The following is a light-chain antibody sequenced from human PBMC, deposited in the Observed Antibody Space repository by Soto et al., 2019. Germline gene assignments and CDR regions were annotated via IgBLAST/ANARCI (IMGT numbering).Light chain of an antibody. CDR1: QSINTW. Sequence: DIQMTQSPSTLSASVGDRVIITCRASQSINTWLAWYQQKPGKAPKLLISKASSLESGVPSRFNGSGSGTEFTLIISILQPDDLATYYCQQYDSYSTFGQGTKVEIK. CDR3: QQYDSYST. J-gene: IGKJ1*01. CDR2: KAS. V-gene: IGKV1-5*03.